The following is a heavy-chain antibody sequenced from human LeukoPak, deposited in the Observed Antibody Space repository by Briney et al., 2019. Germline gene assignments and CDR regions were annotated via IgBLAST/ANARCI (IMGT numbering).Heavy chain of an antibody. D-gene: IGHD6-19*01. J-gene: IGHJ5*02. V-gene: IGHV3-53*01. Sequence: PGGSLRLSCAGSGFTIGTNYMTWVRQAPGKGLECVSTLYSGGQTSYADSVKGRFTISRDNAKNSLYLQMNSLRAEDTAVYYCVRIPNSAGFPNWFDPWGQGTLVTVSS. CDR2: LYSGGQT. CDR1: GFTIGTNY. CDR3: VRIPNSAGFPNWFDP.